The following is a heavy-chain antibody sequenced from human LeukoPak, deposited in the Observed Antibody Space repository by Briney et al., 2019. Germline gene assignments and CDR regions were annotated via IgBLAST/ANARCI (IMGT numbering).Heavy chain of an antibody. J-gene: IGHJ2*01. V-gene: IGHV3-30*18. CDR3: AKDYHTVTMSLWYFDL. Sequence: GGSLRLSCAASGFTFSSYGMHWVRQAPGKGLEWVAVISYDGSNKYYADSVKGRFTISRDNSKNTLYLQMNSLRAEDTAVYYCAKDYHTVTMSLWYFDLWGRGTLVTVSS. CDR2: ISYDGSNK. D-gene: IGHD4-17*01. CDR1: GFTFSSYG.